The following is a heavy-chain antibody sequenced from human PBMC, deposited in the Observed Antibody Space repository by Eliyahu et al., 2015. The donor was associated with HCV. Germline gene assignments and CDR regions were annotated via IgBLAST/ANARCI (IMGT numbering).Heavy chain of an antibody. J-gene: IGHJ5*02. CDR1: GGXITTXX. CDR2: IYYSGSA. D-gene: IGHD6-19*01. CDR3: ASGGGGIAVAGTGGWFDP. V-gene: IGHV4-59*01. Sequence: QVQLQESGPGLVKPSETLSLTCTVXGGXITTXXWSWIRQPPGKGLEWIGYIYYSGSANYNPSLKSRVTISVDTSKNQFSLKLTSVTAADTAVYYCASGGGGIAVAGTGGWFDPWGQGTLVTVSS.